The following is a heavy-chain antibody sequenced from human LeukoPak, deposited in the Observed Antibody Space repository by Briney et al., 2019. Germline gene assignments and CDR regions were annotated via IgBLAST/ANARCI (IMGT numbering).Heavy chain of an antibody. V-gene: IGHV4-39*07. CDR2: IYTSGST. J-gene: IGHJ4*02. Sequence: SETLSLTCTVSGDSISSSSYYWGWIRQPPGKGLEWIGRIYTSGSTNYNPSLKSRVTMSVDTSKNQFSLKLSSVTAADTAVYYCASGGPFDYWGQGTLVTVSS. CDR1: GDSISSSSYY. D-gene: IGHD3-16*01. CDR3: ASGGPFDY.